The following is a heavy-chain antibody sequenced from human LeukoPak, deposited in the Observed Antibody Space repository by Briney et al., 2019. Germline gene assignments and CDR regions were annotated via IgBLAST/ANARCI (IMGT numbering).Heavy chain of an antibody. CDR2: ISYDGSNK. CDR1: GFTFSSYA. J-gene: IGHJ4*02. D-gene: IGHD5-12*01. V-gene: IGHV3-30-3*01. CDR3: AREGEWLRGNFDY. Sequence: GGSLRLSCAASGFTFSSYAMHLVRQAPGKGLEWVEVISYDGSNKYYADSVKGRFTISRDNSKNTLYLQMNSLRAEDTAVYYCAREGEWLRGNFDYWGQGTLVTVSS.